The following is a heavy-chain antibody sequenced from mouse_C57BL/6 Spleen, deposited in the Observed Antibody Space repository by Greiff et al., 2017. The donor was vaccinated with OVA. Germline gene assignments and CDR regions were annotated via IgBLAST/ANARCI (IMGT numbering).Heavy chain of an antibody. CDR2: IDPENGDT. V-gene: IGHV14-4*01. D-gene: IGHD3-1*01. J-gene: IGHJ2*01. CDR3: TTGGATPYCDY. CDR1: GFNIKDDY. Sequence: VQLQQSGAELVRPGASVKLSCTASGFNIKDDYMHWVKQRPEQGLEWIGWIDPENGDTEYASKFQGKATITADTSSNTAYLQLSSLTSEDTAVYYCTTGGATPYCDYWGQGTTLTVSS.